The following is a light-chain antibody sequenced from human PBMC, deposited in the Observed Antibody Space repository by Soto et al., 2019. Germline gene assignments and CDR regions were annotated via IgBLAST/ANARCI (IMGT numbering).Light chain of an antibody. V-gene: IGLV2-23*01. CDR1: SIDVGSYNL. CDR3: CSYAGSSTSLYV. J-gene: IGLJ1*01. Sequence: QSALTQPASVSGSPGQSITISCTGTSIDVGSYNLVSWYQQHPGKAPKLMIYEGSKRPSGVSNRFSGSKSGNTASLTISGLQAEDEADYYCCSYAGSSTSLYVFGTGTKVTVL. CDR2: EGS.